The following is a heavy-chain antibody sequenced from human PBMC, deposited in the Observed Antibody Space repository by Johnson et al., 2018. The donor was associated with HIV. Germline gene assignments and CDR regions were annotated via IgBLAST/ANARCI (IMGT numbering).Heavy chain of an antibody. V-gene: IGHV3-30-3*01. D-gene: IGHD1-26*01. CDR3: AKESKWEARTPHAFDM. Sequence: QVQLVESGGDLVQPGGSLRLSCTASGFTFSNYAMHWVRQAPGKGLEWVAVISYDGSNKYYADSVKGRFTISRDNSKNTLYLQMNSLRAEDTDVYYCAKESKWEARTPHAFDMWGQGTMVTVSS. CDR2: ISYDGSNK. J-gene: IGHJ3*02. CDR1: GFTFSNYA.